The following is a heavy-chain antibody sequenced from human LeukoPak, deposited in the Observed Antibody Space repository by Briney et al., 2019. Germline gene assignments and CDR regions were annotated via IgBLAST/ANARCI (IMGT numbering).Heavy chain of an antibody. CDR2: ISAYNGNT. D-gene: IGHD3-22*01. Sequence: ASVKVSFKASGYTFTSYGISWVRQAPGQGLEWMGWISAYNGNTNYAQKLQGRVTMTTDTSTSTAYMELRSLRSDDTAVYYCARDLGSYYYDSSGYYGAADAFDIWGQGTMVTVSS. CDR1: GYTFTSYG. CDR3: ARDLGSYYYDSSGYYGAADAFDI. J-gene: IGHJ3*02. V-gene: IGHV1-18*01.